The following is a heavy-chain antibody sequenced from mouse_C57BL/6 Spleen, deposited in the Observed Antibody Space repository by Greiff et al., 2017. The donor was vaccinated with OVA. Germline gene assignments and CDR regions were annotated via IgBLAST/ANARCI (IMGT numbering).Heavy chain of an antibody. Sequence: VQLQQSGPELVKPGASVKISCKASGYAFSSSWMNWVKQRPGKGLEWIGRIYPGDGDTNYNGKFKGKATLTADKSSRTAYMQLSSLTSEDSAVYFCARDRTWDSYFAVWGTGTTVTVSS. J-gene: IGHJ1*03. CDR3: ARDRTWDSYFAV. V-gene: IGHV1-82*01. CDR2: IYPGDGDT. CDR1: GYAFSSSW. D-gene: IGHD4-1*01.